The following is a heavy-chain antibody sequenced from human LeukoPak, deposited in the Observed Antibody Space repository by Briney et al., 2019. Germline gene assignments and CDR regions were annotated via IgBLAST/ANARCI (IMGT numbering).Heavy chain of an antibody. D-gene: IGHD7-27*01. V-gene: IGHV3-23*01. Sequence: GGSLRLSCAASGFTFSSYAMNWVRQAPGKGLEWVSTISGSGTSTYHADSVKGRFTISRDNSKNTLYLQMNSLRAGDTAVYYCAREHWDFDYWGQGTLVTVSS. CDR2: ISGSGTST. CDR1: GFTFSSYA. J-gene: IGHJ4*02. CDR3: AREHWDFDY.